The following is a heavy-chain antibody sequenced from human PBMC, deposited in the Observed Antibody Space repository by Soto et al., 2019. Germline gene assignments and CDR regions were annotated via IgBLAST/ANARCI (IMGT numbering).Heavy chain of an antibody. CDR2: IYYSGST. D-gene: IGHD2-21*02. CDR3: ARVAFLGGDTIDY. Sequence: QVQLQESGPGLVKPSQTLSLTCTVSGGSISSGDYYWSWIRQPPGKGLEWIGYIYYSGSTYSNPSLKSRVTISVDTSKNQFSLKVSSVTAADTAVYYCARVAFLGGDTIDYWGQGTLVTVCS. CDR1: GGSISSGDYY. V-gene: IGHV4-30-4*01. J-gene: IGHJ4*02.